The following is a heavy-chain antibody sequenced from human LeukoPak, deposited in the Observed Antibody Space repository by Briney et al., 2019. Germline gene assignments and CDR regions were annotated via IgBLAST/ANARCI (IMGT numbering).Heavy chain of an antibody. Sequence: GASVKVSCKASGYTFTVYYIHWVRQAPGQALEWMGWINPNSGVTNHAQKFQARVTMTSDTSISTAYMELGRLRSDDTAVYYCASSSLLVSFGEDYMDVWGKGTTVTISS. CDR3: ASSSLLVSFGEDYMDV. J-gene: IGHJ6*03. CDR2: INPNSGVT. CDR1: GYTFTVYY. D-gene: IGHD3-10*01. V-gene: IGHV1-2*02.